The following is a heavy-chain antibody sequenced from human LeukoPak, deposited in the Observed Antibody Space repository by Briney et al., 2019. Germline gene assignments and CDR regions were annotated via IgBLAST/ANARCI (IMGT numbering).Heavy chain of an antibody. J-gene: IGHJ3*02. CDR1: GGTFSSYA. Sequence: ASVKVSCKASGGTFSSYAISWVRQPPGQGLEWMGGIIPIFGTANYAQKFQGRVTITTDESTSTAYMELSSLRSEDTAVYYCASKADVLLESLGAFDIWGQGTMVTVSS. CDR2: IIPIFGTA. D-gene: IGHD3-10*01. CDR3: ASKADVLLESLGAFDI. V-gene: IGHV1-69*05.